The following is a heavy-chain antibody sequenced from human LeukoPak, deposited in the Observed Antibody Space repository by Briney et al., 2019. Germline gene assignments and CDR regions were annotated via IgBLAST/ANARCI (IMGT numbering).Heavy chain of an antibody. Sequence: GGSLRLSCAASGFTFSSYGMHWVRRAPGKGLEWVAVMSYDGSNKYYADSVKGRFTISRDNSKNTLYLQMNSLRAEDTAVYYCAKGGHYDSSGYYIQIDWGQGTLVTVSS. CDR1: GFTFSSYG. CDR3: AKGGHYDSSGYYIQID. V-gene: IGHV3-30*18. D-gene: IGHD3-22*01. J-gene: IGHJ4*02. CDR2: MSYDGSNK.